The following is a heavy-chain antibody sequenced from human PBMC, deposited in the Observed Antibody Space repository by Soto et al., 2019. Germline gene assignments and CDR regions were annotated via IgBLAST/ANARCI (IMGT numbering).Heavy chain of an antibody. CDR2: IYYSGST. J-gene: IGHJ4*02. Sequence: QVQLQESGPGLVKPSQTLSLTCTVSGGSISSGGYYWSWIRQHPGKGLEWIGYIYYSGSTYYNPSPXXRVTISVDTSKNQFSLKLSSVTAADTAVYYCARDTGDWGLTWGQGTLVTVSS. CDR1: GGSISSGGYY. D-gene: IGHD7-27*01. CDR3: ARDTGDWGLT. V-gene: IGHV4-31*03.